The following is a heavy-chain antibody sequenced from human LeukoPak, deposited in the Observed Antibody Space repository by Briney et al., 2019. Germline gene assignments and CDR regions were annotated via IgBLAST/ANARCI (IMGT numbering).Heavy chain of an antibody. Sequence: ASVKVPCKASGYTFTSYYMHWVRQAPGQGLEWMGIINPSGGSTSYAQKFQGRVTMTRDTSTSTVYMELSSLRSEDTAVHYCARVGSSGWYYFDYWGQGTLVTVSS. CDR1: GYTFTSYY. D-gene: IGHD6-19*01. J-gene: IGHJ4*02. CDR2: INPSGGST. CDR3: ARVGSSGWYYFDY. V-gene: IGHV1-46*01.